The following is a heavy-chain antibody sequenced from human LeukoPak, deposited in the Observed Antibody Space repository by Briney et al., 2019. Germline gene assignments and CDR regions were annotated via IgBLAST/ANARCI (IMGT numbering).Heavy chain of an antibody. CDR1: GFTFSSYG. D-gene: IGHD6-19*01. V-gene: IGHV3-30*02. CDR2: IRYDGSNK. CDR3: ASGGGWVFNN. Sequence: PGGSLRLSCAASGFTFSSYGVHWVRQAPGKGLEWVAFIRYDGSNKYYADSVKGRFTISRDNSKNTLYLQMNSLRAEDTAVYYCASGGGWVFNNWGQGTLVTVSS. J-gene: IGHJ4*02.